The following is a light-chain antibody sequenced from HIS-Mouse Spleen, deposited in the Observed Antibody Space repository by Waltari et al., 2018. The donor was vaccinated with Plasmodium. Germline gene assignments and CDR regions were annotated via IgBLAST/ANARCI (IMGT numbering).Light chain of an antibody. CDR1: SSDVGGYNY. V-gene: IGLV2-14*03. CDR2: AVS. J-gene: IGLJ2*01. Sequence: QSALTQPASVSGSPGQSITISCTGTSSDVGGYNYVSWYQQHPGKAPKLMISAVSNRPSGVSNRCSGSKSGNTASLTISGLQAEDEADYYCSSYTSSSTLVFGGGTKLTVL. CDR3: SSYTSSSTLV.